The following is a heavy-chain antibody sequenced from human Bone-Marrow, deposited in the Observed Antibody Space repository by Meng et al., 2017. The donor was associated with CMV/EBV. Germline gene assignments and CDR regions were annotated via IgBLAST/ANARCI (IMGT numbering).Heavy chain of an antibody. J-gene: IGHJ3*02. V-gene: IGHV1-46*01. Sequence: ASVKVSCKASGYTFTSYGISWVRQAPGQGLEWMGIINPSGGSTSYAQKFQGRVTMTRDTSTSTVYMELSSLRSEDTAVYYCARGSVVVPAAILNAVDIWGQGTMDTVSS. D-gene: IGHD2-2*01. CDR1: GYTFTSYG. CDR3: ARGSVVVPAAILNAVDI. CDR2: INPSGGST.